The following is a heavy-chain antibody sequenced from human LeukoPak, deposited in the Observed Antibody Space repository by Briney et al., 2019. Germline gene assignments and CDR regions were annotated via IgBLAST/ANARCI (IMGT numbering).Heavy chain of an antibody. CDR2: IYYSGRT. V-gene: IGHV4-39*07. CDR3: ARIFYSSNIDY. Sequence: PSETLSLTCTVSGGSISSSSYYWGWIRQPPEKGLECIGSIYYSGRTYYNLSLKSRVTISVDTSKNHFSLKLSSVTAADTAVYYCARIFYSSNIDYWGQGTLVTVSS. D-gene: IGHD6-19*01. J-gene: IGHJ4*02. CDR1: GGSISSSSYY.